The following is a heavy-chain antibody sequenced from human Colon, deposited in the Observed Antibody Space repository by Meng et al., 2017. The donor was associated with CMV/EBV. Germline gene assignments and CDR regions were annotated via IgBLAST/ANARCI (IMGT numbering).Heavy chain of an antibody. CDR2: IYDNKYT. J-gene: IGHJ4*02. D-gene: IGHD1-26*01. CDR3: ARGHSGMYPLSYFDY. V-gene: IGHV4-59*01. CDR1: GGSIIDNFQ. Sequence: SETLSLTCSVSGGSIIDNFQWGWIRQPPGKGLEWIGYIYDNKYTNFNSSLKSRVTMSVDTSKNQFSLRLSSVTAADTAVYYCARGHSGMYPLSYFDYWGQGILVTVSS.